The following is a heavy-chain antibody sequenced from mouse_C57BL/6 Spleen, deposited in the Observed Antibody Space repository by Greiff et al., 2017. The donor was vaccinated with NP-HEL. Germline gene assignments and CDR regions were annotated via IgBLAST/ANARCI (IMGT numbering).Heavy chain of an antibody. D-gene: IGHD1-2*01. Sequence: VMLVESGAELMKPGASVKLSCKATGYTFTGYWIEWVKQRPGHGLEWIGEILPGSGSTNYNEKFKGKATFTADTSSNTAYMQLSSLTTEDSAIYYCAREGLHYYGPRCYAMDYWGQGTSVTVSS. J-gene: IGHJ4*01. CDR1: GYTFTGYW. CDR3: AREGLHYYGPRCYAMDY. CDR2: ILPGSGST. V-gene: IGHV1-9*01.